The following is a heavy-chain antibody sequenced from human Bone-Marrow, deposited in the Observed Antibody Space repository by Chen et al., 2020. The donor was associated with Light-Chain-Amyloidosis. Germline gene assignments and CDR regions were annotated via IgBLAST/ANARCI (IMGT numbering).Heavy chain of an antibody. CDR1: GGTFSSYV. CDR3: AKGFYYDSSGYYDGEVSYYYGMDV. Sequence: QVQLMQSGAEVKKPGSSVKVSCKASGGTFSSYVISWVRQAPGQGIEWMGGIIPIFGTANYAQKFQGRVTITADESTSTAYLELSSLRSDDTAVYYCAKGFYYDSSGYYDGEVSYYYGMDVWGQGTTVTVSS. V-gene: IGHV1-69*01. D-gene: IGHD3-22*01. CDR2: IIPIFGTA. J-gene: IGHJ6*02.